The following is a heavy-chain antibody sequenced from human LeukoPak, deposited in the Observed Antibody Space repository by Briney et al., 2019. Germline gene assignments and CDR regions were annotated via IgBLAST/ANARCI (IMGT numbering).Heavy chain of an antibody. Sequence: GGSLRLSCAASGFTFSSYAMHWVRQAPGKGLEYVSAISSNGGSTYYANSVKGRFTISRDNSKNTLYLQMGSLRAEDMAVYYCAREGSGPYYDFWSGYRPLDYWGQGTLVTVSS. J-gene: IGHJ4*02. CDR2: ISSNGGST. D-gene: IGHD3-3*01. V-gene: IGHV3-64*01. CDR3: AREGSGPYYDFWSGYRPLDY. CDR1: GFTFSSYA.